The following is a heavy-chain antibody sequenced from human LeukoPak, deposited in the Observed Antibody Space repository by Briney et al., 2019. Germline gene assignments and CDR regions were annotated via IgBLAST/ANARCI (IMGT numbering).Heavy chain of an antibody. Sequence: GGSLRLSCEASAFTFSSYWMSWVRQAPGKGLEWVANIKEDGSEINYVDSVKGRFTISRDNAKNSLYLQMNSLRAEDTAVYYCASSRTSLFDYWGQGTLVTVSS. V-gene: IGHV3-7*01. CDR1: AFTFSSYW. CDR3: ASSRTSLFDY. J-gene: IGHJ4*02. D-gene: IGHD1-14*01. CDR2: IKEDGSEI.